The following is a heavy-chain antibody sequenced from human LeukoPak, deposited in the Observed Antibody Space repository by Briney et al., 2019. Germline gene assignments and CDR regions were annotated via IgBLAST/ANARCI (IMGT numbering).Heavy chain of an antibody. CDR2: IIPSFGTA. D-gene: IGHD1-26*01. CDR1: GYTFTSYA. Sequence: SVKVSCKASGYTFTSYAISWVRQAPGQGLEWMGRIIPSFGTANYAQKFQGRVTITTDESRSTAYLELSSLRSEDTAVYYCASAGGSSDAYDIWGQGTLVTVSS. CDR3: ASAGGSSDAYDI. J-gene: IGHJ3*02. V-gene: IGHV1-69*05.